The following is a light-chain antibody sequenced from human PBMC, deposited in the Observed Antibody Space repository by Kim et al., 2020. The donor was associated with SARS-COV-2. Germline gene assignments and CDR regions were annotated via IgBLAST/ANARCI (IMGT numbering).Light chain of an antibody. Sequence: ASVCDRVAVTCRPSQGIDYHLAWYQQKPGNAPNLLIFAASTLQSGVPSRFSGSGSGTEFTLTVSSLQPEDFAIYYCQQLNTYPWTFGQGTKVDI. V-gene: IGKV1-9*01. CDR3: QQLNTYPWT. CDR2: AAS. J-gene: IGKJ1*01. CDR1: QGIDYH.